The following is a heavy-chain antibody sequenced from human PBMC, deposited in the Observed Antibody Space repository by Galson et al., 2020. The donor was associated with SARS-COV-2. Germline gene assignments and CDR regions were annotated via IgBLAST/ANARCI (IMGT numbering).Heavy chain of an antibody. CDR1: GFSLNTNTVA. D-gene: IGHD1-1*01. CDR2: IHWDDDK. V-gene: IGHV2-5*02. J-gene: IGHJ5*02. Sequence: SGPTLVKPTQTLTLTCTFSGFSLNTNTVAVGWIRQPPGKAPEWLALIHWDDDKRYSPSMRNRLTIIKDTSKNQVVLTMTNMDPVDTATYYVALKPFTSTPGDWFDPWGQGTLVTVSS. CDR3: ALKPFTSTPGDWFDP.